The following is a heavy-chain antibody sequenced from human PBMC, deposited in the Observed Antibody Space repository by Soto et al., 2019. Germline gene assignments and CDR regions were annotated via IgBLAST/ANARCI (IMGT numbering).Heavy chain of an antibody. CDR1: GFTFTNYW. J-gene: IGHJ4*02. V-gene: IGHV3-7*01. CDR3: ARGGRSDY. Sequence: EVQLVESGGGLVQPGGSLRLSCAASGFTFTNYWMTWVRQAPGKGLEWVANIKQDGSEKYFVDSVKGRFTISRDNAKNSVYLHMNSLRAEDTAVYYCARGGRSDYWGQGTLVSVSS. CDR2: IKQDGSEK. D-gene: IGHD1-26*01.